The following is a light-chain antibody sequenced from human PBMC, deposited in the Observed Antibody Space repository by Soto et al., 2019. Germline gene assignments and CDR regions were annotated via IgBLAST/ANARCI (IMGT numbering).Light chain of an antibody. Sequence: QSALTQPASVSGSPGQSITISCTGTSSDVGGYNYVSWYQQHPGKAPKLMIYEVSNRPSGVSNRFSGSKSDNTASLTISGLQAEDEADYYCSSSTSSDTLLFGGGTKLTVL. CDR2: EVS. CDR1: SSDVGGYNY. V-gene: IGLV2-14*01. J-gene: IGLJ2*01. CDR3: SSSTSSDTLL.